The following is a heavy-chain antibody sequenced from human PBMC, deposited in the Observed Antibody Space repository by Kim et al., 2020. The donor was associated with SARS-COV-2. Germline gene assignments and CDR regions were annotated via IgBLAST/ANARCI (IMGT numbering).Heavy chain of an antibody. V-gene: IGHV3-15*01. CDR1: GFTFTNAW. CDR3: TTDPMYGSGSYHPPRIDY. D-gene: IGHD3-10*01. Sequence: GGSLRLSCAASGFTFTNAWMAWVRQAPGKGLEWVGRIKSKTDGGTTGYAEPVKGRFTISRDDSKNTVYLQMNSPETEDTAVYYCTTDPMYGSGSYHPPRIDYWGQGTLVTVSS. J-gene: IGHJ4*02. CDR2: IKSKTDGGTT.